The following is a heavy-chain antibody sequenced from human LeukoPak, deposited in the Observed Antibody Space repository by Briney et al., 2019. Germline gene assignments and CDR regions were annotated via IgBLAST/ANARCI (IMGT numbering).Heavy chain of an antibody. V-gene: IGHV3-7*03. D-gene: IGHD3-22*01. Sequence: GGSLRLSCAASGFTFSTYWMNWVRQAPGKGLEWVANIKQDGSEKYYVDSVKGRFTISRDNAKNSLYLQMNSLRAEDTAVYYCATSRIRITMIVVVPGELGMDVWGQGTTVTVSS. CDR2: IKQDGSEK. J-gene: IGHJ6*02. CDR3: ATSRIRITMIVVVPGELGMDV. CDR1: GFTFSTYW.